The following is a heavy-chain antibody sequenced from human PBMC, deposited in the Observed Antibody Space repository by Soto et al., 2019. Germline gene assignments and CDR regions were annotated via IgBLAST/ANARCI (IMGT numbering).Heavy chain of an antibody. Sequence: SETLSLTCTVSGGSISSYYWSWIRQPAGKGLEWIGRIYTSGSTNYNPSLKSRVTMSVDTSKNQFSLKLSSVTAADTAVYYCTRLEAVVRKPYYYYGMDVWGQGTTVTVSS. CDR3: TRLEAVVRKPYYYYGMDV. CDR1: GGSISSYY. J-gene: IGHJ6*02. CDR2: IYTSGST. V-gene: IGHV4-4*07. D-gene: IGHD6-19*01.